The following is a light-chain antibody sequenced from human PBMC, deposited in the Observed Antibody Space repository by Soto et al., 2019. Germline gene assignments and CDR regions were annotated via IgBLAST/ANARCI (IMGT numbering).Light chain of an antibody. CDR1: QSVSSSY. Sequence: EIVFTQSPGSLSLSPGERATLSFRASQSVSSSYLAWYQQKPGQAPRLLISDASTGATGIPAGFSGSGSGTEFTLTISSLQSEDFAVYYCQQYNNWSFGQGTRLEIK. V-gene: IGKV3-15*01. CDR3: QQYNNWS. J-gene: IGKJ5*01. CDR2: DAS.